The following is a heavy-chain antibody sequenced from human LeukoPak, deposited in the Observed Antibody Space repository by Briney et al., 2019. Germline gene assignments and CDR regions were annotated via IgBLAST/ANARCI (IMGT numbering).Heavy chain of an antibody. CDR1: GYSISSGYY. D-gene: IGHD5-18*01. V-gene: IGHV4-38-2*02. Sequence: SETLSLTCTVSGYSISSGYYWGWIRQPPGKGLECIGYIHYSGSTNYNPSLKSRVTISVDTSKNQFSLKLSSVTAADTAVYYCARRSYGTDYFDYWGQGTLVTVSS. J-gene: IGHJ4*02. CDR3: ARRSYGTDYFDY. CDR2: IHYSGST.